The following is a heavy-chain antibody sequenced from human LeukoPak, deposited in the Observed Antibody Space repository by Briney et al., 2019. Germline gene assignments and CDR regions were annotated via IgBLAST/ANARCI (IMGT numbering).Heavy chain of an antibody. CDR3: TRDPRHFDS. J-gene: IGHJ5*01. CDR2: ISSSGSYI. Sequence: PGGSLRLSCTASGFTFSSYSMNWVRQAPGKGLEWVSSISSSGSYIYYADSVKGRFTISRDNAKNSLYLQMNSLRAEDTAVYYCTRDPRHFDSCGQGTLVTVSS. V-gene: IGHV3-21*01. CDR1: GFTFSSYS. D-gene: IGHD6-6*01.